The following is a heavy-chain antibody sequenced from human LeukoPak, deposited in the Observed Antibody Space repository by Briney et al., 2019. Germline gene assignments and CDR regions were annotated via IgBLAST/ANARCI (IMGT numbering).Heavy chain of an antibody. CDR2: ISWNSGSI. CDR3: AKDSSGSLYYFDY. D-gene: IGHD1-26*01. V-gene: IGHV3-9*01. Sequence: GGSLRLSCAASGFTFDDYAMHWVRQAPGTGLEWVSGISWNSGSIGYADSVKGRFTISRDNAKNSLYLQMNSLRAEDTALYYCAKDSSGSLYYFDYWGQGTLVTVSS. J-gene: IGHJ4*02. CDR1: GFTFDDYA.